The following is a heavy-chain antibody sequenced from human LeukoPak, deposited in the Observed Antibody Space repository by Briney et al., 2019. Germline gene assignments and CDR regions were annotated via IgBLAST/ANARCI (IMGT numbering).Heavy chain of an antibody. CDR1: GFTFGDYA. CDR2: IRSKAYGGTT. Sequence: GGSLRLSCTASGFTFGDYAMIWFRQAPGKGREWVGFIRSKAYGGTTEYAASVKGRFTISRDDSKSIAYLQMNSLKTEDTAVYYCTRESGYYGDAFDIWGQGTMVTVSS. J-gene: IGHJ3*02. D-gene: IGHD3-22*01. CDR3: TRESGYYGDAFDI. V-gene: IGHV3-49*03.